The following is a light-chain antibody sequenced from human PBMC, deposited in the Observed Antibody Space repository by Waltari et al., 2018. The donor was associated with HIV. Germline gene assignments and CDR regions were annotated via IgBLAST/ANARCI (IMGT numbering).Light chain of an antibody. Sequence: SSELTQDPAVSVALGQTVKIACLGDSLRKYYASWYRLRPGQAPQLLVYGKNSRPAGIPDRFSASSSGNRAFLTITGARAEDEADYYCACWVRSGDYILFGGGTSLTGL. CDR2: GKN. CDR3: ACWVRSGDYIL. CDR1: SLRKYY. J-gene: IGLJ2*01. V-gene: IGLV3-19*01.